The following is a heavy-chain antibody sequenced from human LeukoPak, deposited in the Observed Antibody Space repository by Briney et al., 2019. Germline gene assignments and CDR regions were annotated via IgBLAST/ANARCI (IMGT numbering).Heavy chain of an antibody. J-gene: IGHJ4*02. CDR3: ARDPPYYGSGSYLIFDL. V-gene: IGHV1-2*02. D-gene: IGHD3-10*01. Sequence: ASVKVSCKASGYTFTDYYIHWVRQAPGQGLEWMGWISPNSGSTNYAQTFQGRVTMTRDTSITTVFLDLTRLTFDDTAVYYCARDPPYYGSGSYLIFDLWGQGTLVTVSS. CDR2: ISPNSGST. CDR1: GYTFTDYY.